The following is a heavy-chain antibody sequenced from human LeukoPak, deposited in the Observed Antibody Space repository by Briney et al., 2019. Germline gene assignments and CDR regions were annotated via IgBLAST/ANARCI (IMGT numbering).Heavy chain of an antibody. Sequence: PGGSLRLSCAASGFTFSTYGMHWVRQAPGKGLEWVAFIRYDGSNKYYADSVKGRFTISRDNSKNTLYLQMNSLRAEDTAVYYCAKAGNVLLWFGESHAEEDYYFDYWGQGTLVTVSS. CDR1: GFTFSTYG. J-gene: IGHJ4*02. CDR3: AKAGNVLLWFGESHAEEDYYFDY. V-gene: IGHV3-30*02. D-gene: IGHD3-10*01. CDR2: IRYDGSNK.